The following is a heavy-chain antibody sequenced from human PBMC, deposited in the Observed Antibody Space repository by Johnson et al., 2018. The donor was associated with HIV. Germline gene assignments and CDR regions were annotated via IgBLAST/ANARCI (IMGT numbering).Heavy chain of an antibody. CDR2: ISYDGSNK. D-gene: IGHD3-22*01. CDR1: GFTFSSYA. CDR3: VRAPLSGYEDAFDI. J-gene: IGHJ3*02. V-gene: IGHV3-30-3*01. Sequence: QVQLVESGGGVVQPGRSLRLSYAASGFTFSSYAMHWVRQAPGKGLEWVAVISYDGSNKYYADSVKGRFTISRDNSKNTLYLQMNSLRAEDTAVHYCVRAPLSGYEDAFDIWGQGTMVTVSS.